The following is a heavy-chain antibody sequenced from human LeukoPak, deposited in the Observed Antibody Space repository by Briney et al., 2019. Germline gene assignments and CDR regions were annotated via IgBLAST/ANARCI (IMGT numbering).Heavy chain of an antibody. Sequence: GGSLRLSCAASGFTFSNYWMSWVRQAPGKGLEWVANIKEDGSEKYHVDSVKGRFTISRDNARNSLYLQMNSLRAEDTAVYYCARQRAYNSSSWYPFDYWGQGTLVTVSS. V-gene: IGHV3-7*01. D-gene: IGHD6-13*01. CDR3: ARQRAYNSSSWYPFDY. J-gene: IGHJ4*02. CDR2: IKEDGSEK. CDR1: GFTFSNYW.